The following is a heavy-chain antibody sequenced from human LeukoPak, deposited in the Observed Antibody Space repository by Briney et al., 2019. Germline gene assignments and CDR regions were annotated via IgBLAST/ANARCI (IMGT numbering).Heavy chain of an antibody. Sequence: GGSLRLSCAASGFTFRNYAMSWVRQAPGKGLEWVSTISGSGGNTYYADSVKGRFTFSRDNSKNTLSLQMNSLRAEDTAIYYCAEDNGIVVAFDYWGQGTLVTVSS. D-gene: IGHD3-22*01. CDR1: GFTFRNYA. J-gene: IGHJ4*02. CDR3: AEDNGIVVAFDY. CDR2: ISGSGGNT. V-gene: IGHV3-23*01.